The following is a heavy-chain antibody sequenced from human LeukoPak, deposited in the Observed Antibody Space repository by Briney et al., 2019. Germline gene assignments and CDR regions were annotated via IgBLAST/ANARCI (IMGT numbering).Heavy chain of an antibody. D-gene: IGHD3-22*01. J-gene: IGHJ6*03. CDR2: MNPNSGNT. V-gene: IGHV1-8*03. CDR1: GYTFTSYD. Sequence: ASVKVSCKASGYTFTSYDINWVRQATGQGLEWMGWMNPNSGNTGYAQKFQGRVTITRNTSISTAYMELSSLRSEDTAVYYCARGVVIAATTTYYYYMDVWGKGTTVTVSS. CDR3: ARGVVIAATTTYYYYMDV.